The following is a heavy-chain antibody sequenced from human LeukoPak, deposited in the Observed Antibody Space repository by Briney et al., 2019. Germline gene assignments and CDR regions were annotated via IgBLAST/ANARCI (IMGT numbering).Heavy chain of an antibody. J-gene: IGHJ4*02. CDR3: ATRVVPAAMKFDY. CDR1: GGTFSSYA. Sequence: SVKVSCKASGGTFSSYAISWVRQAPGQRLEWMGGIIPIFGTANYAQKFQGRVTITADESTSTAYMELSSLRSEDTAVYYCATRVVPAAMKFDYWGQGTLVTVSS. D-gene: IGHD2-2*01. V-gene: IGHV1-69*01. CDR2: IIPIFGTA.